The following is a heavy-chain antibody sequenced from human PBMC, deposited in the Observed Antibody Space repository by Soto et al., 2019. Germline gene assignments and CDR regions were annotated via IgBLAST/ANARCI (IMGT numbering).Heavy chain of an antibody. D-gene: IGHD2-15*01. CDR2: IYYSGST. Sequence: NPSETLSLTCTVSGGSISSSSYYWGWIRQPPGKGLEWIGSIYYSGSTYYNPSLKSRVTISVDTSKNQFSLKLSSVTAADTAVYYCATPSGILPQIGDYYYYGMDVWGQGTTVTVSS. J-gene: IGHJ6*02. V-gene: IGHV4-39*01. CDR3: ATPSGILPQIGDYYYYGMDV. CDR1: GGSISSSSYY.